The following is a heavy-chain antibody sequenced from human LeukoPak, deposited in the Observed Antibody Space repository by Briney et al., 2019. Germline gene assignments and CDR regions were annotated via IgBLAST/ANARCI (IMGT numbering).Heavy chain of an antibody. Sequence: ASVKVSCKASGYPFTSFGISWVRQAPGQGLEWMGCISGNKGDTIYAQKVQGRVTMTTDRSTSTTHMELRSLRPDDTAVYYCARGSYGEVAFDIWGQGTTVTVSS. J-gene: IGHJ3*02. D-gene: IGHD4-17*01. V-gene: IGHV1-18*01. CDR1: GYPFTSFG. CDR2: ISGNKGDT. CDR3: ARGSYGEVAFDI.